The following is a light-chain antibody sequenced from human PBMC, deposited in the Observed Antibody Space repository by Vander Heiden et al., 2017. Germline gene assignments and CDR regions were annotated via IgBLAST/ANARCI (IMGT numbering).Light chain of an antibody. V-gene: IGKV4-1*01. CDR1: QSVLYSSNNKNY. CDR3: QQYDSTPQT. J-gene: IGKJ4*01. Sequence: DIVMTQSPDSLAVSLGERATINCKSSQSVLYSSNNKNYLAWYQQKPGQPPKLLIYWASTRESGVPDRFSGSGSGTDVTLTISSLQAEDVAGYYCQQYDSTPQTFGGGTKVEIK. CDR2: WAS.